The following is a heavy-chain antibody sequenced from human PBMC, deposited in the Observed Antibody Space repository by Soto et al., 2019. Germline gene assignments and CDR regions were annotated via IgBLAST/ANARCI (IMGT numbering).Heavy chain of an antibody. CDR2: INGYGDSP. V-gene: IGHV3-23*01. D-gene: IGHD2-2*01. Sequence: GGSLRLSCAASGFTFSTYAMSWVRQAPGRGLEWVSSINGYGDSPFYPDSVKGRFTISRDNSKNTLYLQMNSLRAEDTAVYYCAKAGIVVKLLVFDYWGQGTLVTAPQ. J-gene: IGHJ4*02. CDR1: GFTFSTYA. CDR3: AKAGIVVKLLVFDY.